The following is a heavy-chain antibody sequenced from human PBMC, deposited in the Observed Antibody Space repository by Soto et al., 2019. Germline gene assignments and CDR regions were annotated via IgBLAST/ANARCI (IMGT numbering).Heavy chain of an antibody. V-gene: IGHV1-69*02. CDR2: IIPILGIA. CDR1: GGTFSSYT. J-gene: IGHJ4*02. D-gene: IGHD2-15*01. CDR3: AIADKVVTPFDY. Sequence: QVQLVQSGAEVKKPGSSVKVSCKASGGTFSSYTISWVRQAPGQGLEWMGRIIPILGIANYAQKFQGRVXIXEXXSTSTAYMELSSLRSEDTAVYYCAIADKVVTPFDYWGQGTLVTVSS.